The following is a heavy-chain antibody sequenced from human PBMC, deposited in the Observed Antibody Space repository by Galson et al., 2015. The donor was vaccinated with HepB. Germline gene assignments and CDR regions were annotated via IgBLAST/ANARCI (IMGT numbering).Heavy chain of an antibody. V-gene: IGHV3-9*01. CDR3: AKAGIAAAGTNLYYYMDV. J-gene: IGHJ6*03. CDR2: ISWNSGSI. D-gene: IGHD6-13*01. Sequence: SLRLSCAASGFTFSSYAMHWVRQAPGKGLEWVSGISWNSGSIGYADSVKGRFTISRDNAKNSLYLQMNSLRAEDTALYYCAKAGIAAAGTNLYYYMDVWGKGTTVTVSS. CDR1: GFTFSSYA.